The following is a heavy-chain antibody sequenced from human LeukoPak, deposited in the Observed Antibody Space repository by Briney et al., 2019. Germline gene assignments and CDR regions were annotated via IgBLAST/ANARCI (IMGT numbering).Heavy chain of an antibody. Sequence: ASVKVSCKASGGTFSSYAISWVRQAPGQGLEWMGGIIPIFGTANYAQKFQGRVTITADESTSAAYMELSSLRSEDTAVYYCARKRPGSPPHFDYWGQGTLVTVSS. CDR2: IIPIFGTA. D-gene: IGHD3-10*01. J-gene: IGHJ4*02. V-gene: IGHV1-69*13. CDR3: ARKRPGSPPHFDY. CDR1: GGTFSSYA.